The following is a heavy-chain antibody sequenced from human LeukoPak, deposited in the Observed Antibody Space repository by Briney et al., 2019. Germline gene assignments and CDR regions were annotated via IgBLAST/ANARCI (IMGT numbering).Heavy chain of an antibody. J-gene: IGHJ4*02. V-gene: IGHV4-34*01. CDR1: GGSFSGYY. D-gene: IGHD5-18*01. Sequence: SGTLSLTCAVYGGSFSGYYWSWIRQPPGEGLEWIGEINHSGSTNYNPSLKSRVTISVDTSKNQFSLKLSSVTAADTAMYYCARGVYSYGPDYWGQGTLVTVSS. CDR2: INHSGST. CDR3: ARGVYSYGPDY.